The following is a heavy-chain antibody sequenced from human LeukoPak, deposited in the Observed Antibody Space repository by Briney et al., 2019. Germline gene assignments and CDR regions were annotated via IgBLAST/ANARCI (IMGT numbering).Heavy chain of an antibody. V-gene: IGHV4-4*07. CDR3: AGDRDFWSGYGFDP. CDR1: GGSISSYY. Sequence: SETLSLTCTVSGGSISSYYWGWIRQPAGKGLEWIGRIYTSGSTNYNPSLKSRVTMSVDTSKNQFSLKLSSVTAADTAVYYCAGDRDFWSGYGFDPWGQGTLVTVSS. D-gene: IGHD3-3*01. CDR2: IYTSGST. J-gene: IGHJ5*02.